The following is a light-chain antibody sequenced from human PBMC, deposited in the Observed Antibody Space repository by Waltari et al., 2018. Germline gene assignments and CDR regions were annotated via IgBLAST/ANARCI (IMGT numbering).Light chain of an antibody. CDR2: DVT. CDR1: SSDVDDYNF. CDR3: CSYVGSHTNWV. V-gene: IGLV2-11*01. Sequence: QSALTQPRSVSGSPGQPVTIPCTGISSDVDDYNFVSLYQQHPGKAPKPVIHDVTKRPSGVPDRFSGSKSGNTASLTISGLQAEDEADYYCCSYVGSHTNWVFGGGTKLTVL. J-gene: IGLJ3*02.